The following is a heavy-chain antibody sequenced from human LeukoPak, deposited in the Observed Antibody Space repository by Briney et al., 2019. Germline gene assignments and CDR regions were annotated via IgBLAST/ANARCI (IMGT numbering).Heavy chain of an antibody. CDR1: GYTFTSYG. J-gene: IGHJ4*02. D-gene: IGHD3-22*01. CDR3: ARSEEEDSSGFD. CDR2: ISAYNGNT. V-gene: IGHV1-18*01. Sequence: ASVRVSCKASGYTFTSYGISWVRQAPGQGLEWMGWISAYNGNTNYAQKLQGRVTMTTDTSTSTAYMELRSLRSDDTAVYYCARSEEEDSSGFDWGQGTLVTVSS.